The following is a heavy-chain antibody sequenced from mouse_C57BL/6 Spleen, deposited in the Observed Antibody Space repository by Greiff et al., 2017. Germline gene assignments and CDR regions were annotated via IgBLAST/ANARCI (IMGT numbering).Heavy chain of an antibody. CDR1: GYAFSSSW. Sequence: ESGPELVKPGASVKISCKASGYAFSSSWMNWVKQRPGKGLEWIGRIYPGDGDTNYNGKFKGKATLTADKSSSTAYMQLSSLTSEDSAVYFCARADSSGSWFAYWGQGTLVTVSA. CDR2: IYPGDGDT. D-gene: IGHD3-2*02. J-gene: IGHJ3*01. V-gene: IGHV1-82*01. CDR3: ARADSSGSWFAY.